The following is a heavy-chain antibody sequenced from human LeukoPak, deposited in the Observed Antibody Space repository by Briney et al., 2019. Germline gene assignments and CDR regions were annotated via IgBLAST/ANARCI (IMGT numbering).Heavy chain of an antibody. CDR1: GGSISSYY. V-gene: IGHV4-39*07. D-gene: IGHD6-13*01. CDR2: IYYSGST. CDR3: ARDGYSSSWNSLPHFDY. J-gene: IGHJ4*02. Sequence: SETLSLTCTVSGGSISSYYWGWIRQPPGKGLEWIGSIYYSGSTYYNPSLKSRVTISVDTSKNQFSLKLSSVTAADTAVFYCARDGYSSSWNSLPHFDYWGQGTLVTVSS.